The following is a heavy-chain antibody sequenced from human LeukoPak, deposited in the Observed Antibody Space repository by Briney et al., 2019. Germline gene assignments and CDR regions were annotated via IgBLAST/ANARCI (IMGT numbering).Heavy chain of an antibody. Sequence: GSLRLSCAASGFTFSDYYMSWIRQPPGKGLEWIGEINHSGSTNYNPSLKSRVTISVDTSKNQFSLKLSSVTAADTAVYYCARVVPAAIASGAHFDYWGQGTLVTVSS. CDR2: INHSGST. J-gene: IGHJ4*02. D-gene: IGHD2-2*02. V-gene: IGHV4-34*01. CDR1: GFTFSDYY. CDR3: ARVVPAAIASGAHFDY.